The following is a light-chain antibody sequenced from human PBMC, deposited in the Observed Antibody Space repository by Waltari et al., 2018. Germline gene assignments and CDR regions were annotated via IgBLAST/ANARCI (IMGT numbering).Light chain of an antibody. V-gene: IGKV1-5*01. CDR2: AAA. Sequence: DIQMTQSPSTLSASAGDRVTITCRASQNINSWLAWYQQKPVKAPKLLIHAAASLQSGVPSRFSGGGSGTEFTLTISNLQPDDFATYYCQQYETYSGTFGQGTKVEIK. CDR1: QNINSW. CDR3: QQYETYSGT. J-gene: IGKJ1*01.